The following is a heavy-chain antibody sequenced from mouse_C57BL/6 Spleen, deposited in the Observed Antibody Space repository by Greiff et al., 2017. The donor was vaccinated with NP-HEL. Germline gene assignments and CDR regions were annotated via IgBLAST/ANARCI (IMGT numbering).Heavy chain of an antibody. J-gene: IGHJ1*03. Sequence: EVKLQESGPGLVKPSQSLSLTCSVTGYSITSGYYWNWIRQFPGNKLEWMGYISYDGSNNYNPSLKNRISITRDTSKNQFFLKLNSVTTEGTATYDLARGGGDDWYFDVWGTGTTVTVSS. V-gene: IGHV3-6*01. CDR1: GYSITSGYY. CDR2: ISYDGSN. CDR3: ARGGGDDWYFDV. D-gene: IGHD3-3*01.